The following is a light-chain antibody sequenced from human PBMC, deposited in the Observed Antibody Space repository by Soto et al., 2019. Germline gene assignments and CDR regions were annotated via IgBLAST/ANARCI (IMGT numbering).Light chain of an antibody. CDR3: QQCFRTPRT. CDR2: GAS. Sequence: DIQMTQSPSSLSASVGVRVTITCLASQNIGSHLNWFQHKPGKAPNLLIYGASSLQSGVPSRFSGSGSGTDFTLTTTNLQPEDLAIYFCQQCFRTPRTFGQGTKVEI. J-gene: IGKJ1*01. CDR1: QNIGSH. V-gene: IGKV1-39*01.